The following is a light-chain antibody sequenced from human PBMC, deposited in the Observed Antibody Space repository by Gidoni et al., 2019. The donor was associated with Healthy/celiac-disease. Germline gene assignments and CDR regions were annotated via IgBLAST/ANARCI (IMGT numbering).Light chain of an antibody. CDR1: SSDVGGYNY. CDR2: DVS. Sequence: QSALTPPRPVSGSPAQAVAITRTGTSSDVGGYNYVSCYQQHPGKAPKLMLYDVSTRPSGVPDRFSGSKSGNTASRTISGLQEEEEADDYCCSYAGSYTSWVFGGGTKLTVL. J-gene: IGLJ3*02. V-gene: IGLV2-11*02. CDR3: CSYAGSYTSWV.